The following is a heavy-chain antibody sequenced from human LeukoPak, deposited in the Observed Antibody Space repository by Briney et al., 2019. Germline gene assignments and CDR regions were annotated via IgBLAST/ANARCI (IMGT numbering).Heavy chain of an antibody. J-gene: IGHJ4*02. Sequence: GGPLRLSCAASGFTFDDYAMHWVRQAPGKGLEWVSLISWDGGSTYYADSVKGRFTISRDNSKNFLYLQMNSLRAEDTALYYCAKDTAPDSSGYYDYWGQGTLVTVSS. V-gene: IGHV3-43D*03. CDR1: GFTFDDYA. CDR2: ISWDGGST. CDR3: AKDTAPDSSGYYDY. D-gene: IGHD3-22*01.